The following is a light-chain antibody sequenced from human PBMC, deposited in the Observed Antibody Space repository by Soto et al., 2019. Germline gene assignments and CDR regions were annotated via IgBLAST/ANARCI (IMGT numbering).Light chain of an antibody. CDR3: QSADNSGSNYV. Sequence: SYELTQPPSVAGSPRQTARIPCFGDALSKQNVSCYQQRPGQAPVLVIYKDTERPSGIPERCSGSTSGTTVTLTIGGVQAEDEADYFCQSADNSGSNYVFGTGTKVTVL. CDR1: ALSKQN. V-gene: IGLV3-25*03. CDR2: KDT. J-gene: IGLJ1*01.